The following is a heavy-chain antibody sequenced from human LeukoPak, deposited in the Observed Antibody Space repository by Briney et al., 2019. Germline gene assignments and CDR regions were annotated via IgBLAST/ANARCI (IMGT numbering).Heavy chain of an antibody. J-gene: IGHJ4*02. CDR2: IYHSGST. CDR3: ARDPIVLMVYAPSSFDY. CDR1: GYSISSGYY. V-gene: IGHV4-38-2*02. D-gene: IGHD2-8*01. Sequence: SETLSLTCTVSGYSISSGYYWGWIQQPPGKGLEWIGSIYHSGSTYYNPSLKSRVTISVDTSKNQFSLKLSSVTAADTAVYYRARDPIVLMVYAPSSFDYWGQGTLVTVSS.